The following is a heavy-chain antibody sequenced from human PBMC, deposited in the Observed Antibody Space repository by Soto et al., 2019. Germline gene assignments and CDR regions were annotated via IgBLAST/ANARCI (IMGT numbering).Heavy chain of an antibody. CDR2: IFRSGST. CDR3: ARLAGHASDI. CDR1: GGSISSSNYF. D-gene: IGHD6-13*01. J-gene: IGHJ3*02. V-gene: IGHV4-39*01. Sequence: SETLSLTCAVSGGSISSSNYFWEWIHQPPGKGLEWIGNIFRSGSTYYNSSLKSRLTISVDTSNNKFSLRLSSATAADTAVYYCARLAGHASDIWGQGTMVTVSS.